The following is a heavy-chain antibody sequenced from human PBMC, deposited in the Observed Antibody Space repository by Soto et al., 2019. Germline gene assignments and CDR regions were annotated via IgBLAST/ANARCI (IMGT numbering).Heavy chain of an antibody. CDR3: VRDSARIVVVPPVYGDSWFDP. D-gene: IGHD2-2*01. CDR1: GFAFSDYF. V-gene: IGHV3-11*04. J-gene: IGHJ5*02. CDR2: ISGSGDNI. Sequence: PGGSLRLSCAASGFAFSDYFMSWIRQAPGKGLEWVSFISGSGDNIKYADSVKGRFTISRDNAKNSLYLQMTSLRDEDTAVYYCVRDSARIVVVPPVYGDSWFDPWGQGTLVTVSS.